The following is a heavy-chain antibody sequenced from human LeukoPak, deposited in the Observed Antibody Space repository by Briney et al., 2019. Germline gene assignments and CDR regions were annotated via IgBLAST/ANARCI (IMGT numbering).Heavy chain of an antibody. CDR2: IYFSGST. Sequence: SETLSLTCTVSGGSISSYYWTWIRQPPGKGLERIGYIYFSGSTNYNPSLKNRVTFSVDTSKNQFSLNLSSVTAADTAVYYCARGYTSGWSPALDIWGQGTMVTVSS. D-gene: IGHD6-19*01. CDR1: GGSISSYY. CDR3: ARGYTSGWSPALDI. J-gene: IGHJ3*02. V-gene: IGHV4-59*01.